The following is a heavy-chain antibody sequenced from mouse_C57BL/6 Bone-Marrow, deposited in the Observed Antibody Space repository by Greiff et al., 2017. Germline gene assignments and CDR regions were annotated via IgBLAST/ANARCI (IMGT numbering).Heavy chain of an antibody. CDR3: ARDCYGSFLRDY. Sequence: VQLQQPGAELVKPGASVKLSCTASGFNINDYYMHWVKQRTEQGLEWIGRIDPEDGETKYDPKFKGKATITADTSSNTAYLQLSSLTSEDTAVYYCARDCYGSFLRDYWGQGTTLTVSS. J-gene: IGHJ2*01. CDR1: GFNINDYY. CDR2: IDPEDGET. D-gene: IGHD1-1*01. V-gene: IGHV14-2*01.